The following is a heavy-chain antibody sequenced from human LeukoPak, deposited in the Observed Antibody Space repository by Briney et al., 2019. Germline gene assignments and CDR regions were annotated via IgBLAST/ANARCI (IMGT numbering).Heavy chain of an antibody. V-gene: IGHV4-30-4*01. CDR3: ARLGGGGLRPDY. CDR1: GGSISSDDYY. CDR2: IYYSGIT. J-gene: IGHJ4*02. D-gene: IGHD4-17*01. Sequence: SETLSLTCTVSGGSISSDDYYWSWIRQPPGKGLGWIGYIYYSGITYYNPSLKSRVTISVDTSKNQFFLKLSSVTAADTAVYYCARLGGGGLRPDYWGQGTLVTVSS.